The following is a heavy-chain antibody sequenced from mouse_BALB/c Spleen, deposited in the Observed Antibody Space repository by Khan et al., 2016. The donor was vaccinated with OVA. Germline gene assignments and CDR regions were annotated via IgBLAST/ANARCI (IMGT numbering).Heavy chain of an antibody. CDR2: INPSNGYT. D-gene: IGHD2-14*01. Sequence: QVQLKESGAELARPGASVKMSCKASGYTFTTYTMHWVKQRPGQGLEWIGYINPSNGYTNYNQKFKDKSTLTADKSSRTADMQLSSLTSDYSAVYYCAREGSYYRSDGWFSYWGQGTLVTVSA. CDR3: AREGSYYRSDGWFSY. J-gene: IGHJ3*01. V-gene: IGHV1-4*01. CDR1: GYTFTTYT.